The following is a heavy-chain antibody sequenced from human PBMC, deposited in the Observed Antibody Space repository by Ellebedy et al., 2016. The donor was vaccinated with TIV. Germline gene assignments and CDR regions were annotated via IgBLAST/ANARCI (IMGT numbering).Heavy chain of an antibody. Sequence: MPSETLSLTCTVSGGSISSYYWSWIRQPPGKGLEWIGYISYSGSTNYNPSLKSRVTISVDTSKNQFSLKLSSVTAADTAVYYCATDPTYYYDSSGYYYRSPWGQGTLVTVSS. D-gene: IGHD3-22*01. CDR2: ISYSGST. CDR1: GGSISSYY. CDR3: ATDPTYYYDSSGYYYRSP. V-gene: IGHV4-59*08. J-gene: IGHJ4*02.